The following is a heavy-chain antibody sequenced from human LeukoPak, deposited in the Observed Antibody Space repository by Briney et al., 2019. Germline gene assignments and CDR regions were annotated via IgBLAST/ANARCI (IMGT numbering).Heavy chain of an antibody. Sequence: QPGGSLRLSCVASGLTFHDYAMHWVRQAPGKGLGWVSLISADGGSTFYADSVRGRFSISRDNSKNSLYLQMNSLRTEDTAMYYCAKESGKFDYWGQGTLVAVSS. J-gene: IGHJ4*02. V-gene: IGHV3-43*02. CDR1: GLTFHDYA. CDR3: AKESGKFDY. CDR2: ISADGGST.